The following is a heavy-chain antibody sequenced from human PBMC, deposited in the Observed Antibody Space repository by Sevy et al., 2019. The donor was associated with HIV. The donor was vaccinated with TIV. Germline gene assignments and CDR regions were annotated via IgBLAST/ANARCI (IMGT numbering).Heavy chain of an antibody. Sequence: SETLSLTCTVSGGAMNLYFWSWIRQPPGKGVEWIGYISSSGSTNYSPSLKSRVTISLSTSGNQFSLKLRSMTAADTAVYYCARESIGSTGDFDFWGQGTLVTVSS. CDR1: GGAMNLYF. J-gene: IGHJ4*02. CDR3: ARESIGSTGDFDF. CDR2: ISSSGST. V-gene: IGHV4-4*08. D-gene: IGHD1-1*01.